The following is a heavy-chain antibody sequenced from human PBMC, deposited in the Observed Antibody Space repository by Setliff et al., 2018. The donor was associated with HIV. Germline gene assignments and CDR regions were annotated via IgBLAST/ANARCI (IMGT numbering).Heavy chain of an antibody. CDR2: IYYSGST. CDR1: GGSISSSSYY. D-gene: IGHD6-19*01. CDR3: ARGSSGWTFDY. V-gene: IGHV4-39*07. J-gene: IGHJ4*02. Sequence: PSETLSLTCTVSGGSISSSSYYWGWIRQPPGKGLEWIGSIYYSGSTYYNPSLKSRVTISVDTSKNQFSLKLSSVTAADTAVYYCARGSSGWTFDYWGQGTLVTVSS.